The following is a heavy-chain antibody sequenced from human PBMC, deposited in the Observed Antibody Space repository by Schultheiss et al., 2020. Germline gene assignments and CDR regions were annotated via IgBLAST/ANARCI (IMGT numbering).Heavy chain of an antibody. CDR1: GGSLSGYY. CDR3: AREIGPAYYYYYYMDV. Sequence: SETLSLTCAVYGGSLSGYYWSWIRQPAGKGLEWIGRIYTSGSTNYNPSLKSRVTISVDTSKNQFSLKLSSVTAADTAVYYCAREIGPAYYYYYYMDVWGKGTTVTVSS. V-gene: IGHV4-4*07. J-gene: IGHJ6*03. D-gene: IGHD2-21*01. CDR2: IYTSGST.